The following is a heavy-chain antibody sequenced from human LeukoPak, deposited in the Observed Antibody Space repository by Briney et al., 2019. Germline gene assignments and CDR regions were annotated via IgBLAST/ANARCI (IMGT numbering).Heavy chain of an antibody. CDR1: GFSLSTSGVG. J-gene: IGHJ4*02. Sequence: SGPTLVKPTQTLTLTCTFSGFSLSTSGVGVGWIRQPPVKALEWLALIYWNDDKRYSPSLKSRLTITKDTSKNQVVLTMTNMDPVDTATYYCALRVFNYDSSGYDVVGPFDYWGQGTLVTVSS. CDR2: IYWNDDK. CDR3: ALRVFNYDSSGYDVVGPFDY. V-gene: IGHV2-5*01. D-gene: IGHD3-22*01.